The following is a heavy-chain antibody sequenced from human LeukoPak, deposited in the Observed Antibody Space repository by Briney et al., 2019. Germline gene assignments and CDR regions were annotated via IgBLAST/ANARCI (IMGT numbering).Heavy chain of an antibody. CDR2: IIPIFGTA. V-gene: IGHV1-69*06. CDR3: ARGRITMVRGVYWHDAFDI. J-gene: IGHJ3*02. CDR1: GGTFSSYA. D-gene: IGHD3-10*01. Sequence: GASVKVSCKASGGTFSSYAISWVRQAPGQGLEWMGGIIPIFGTANYARKFQGRVTITADKSTSTAYMELSSLRSEDTAVYYCARGRITMVRGVYWHDAFDIWGQGTMVTVSS.